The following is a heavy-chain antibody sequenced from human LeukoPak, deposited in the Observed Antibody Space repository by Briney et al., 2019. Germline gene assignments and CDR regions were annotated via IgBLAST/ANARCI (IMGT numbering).Heavy chain of an antibody. CDR3: ARAAYVVPAAIDY. D-gene: IGHD2-2*01. CDR1: GYTFTGYY. CDR2: INPNSGGT. V-gene: IGHV1-2*06. J-gene: IGHJ4*02. Sequence: ASVKVSCKASGYTFTGYYMHWVRQAPGQGLEWMGRINPNSGGTNYAQKFQGRVTMTRDTSISTAYMELSRLRSDDTAVYYCARAAYVVPAAIDYWGQGTLVTVSS.